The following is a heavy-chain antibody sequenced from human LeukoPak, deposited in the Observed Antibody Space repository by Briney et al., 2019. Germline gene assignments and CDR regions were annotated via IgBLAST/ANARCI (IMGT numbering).Heavy chain of an antibody. CDR2: ISGVSTYI. D-gene: IGHD1-1*01. J-gene: IGHJ4*02. Sequence: GGSLRLSCAASRFTFSSYGMSWVRQAPGKGLEWISSISGVSTYIYYADSVRGRFTISRDNARNSLYLQLNSLRAEDTAVYYCARDRKVEPLPEYWGQGTLVTVSS. V-gene: IGHV3-21*01. CDR3: ARDRKVEPLPEY. CDR1: RFTFSSYG.